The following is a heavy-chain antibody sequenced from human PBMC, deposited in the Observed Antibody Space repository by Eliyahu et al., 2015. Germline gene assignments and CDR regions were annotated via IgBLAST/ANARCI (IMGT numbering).Heavy chain of an antibody. V-gene: IGHV4-34*01. J-gene: IGHJ4*02. CDR3: ARESAFGPSLDLY. D-gene: IGHD3-3*02. Sequence: QVQLQQWGAGLLKPSETLSLTCAVYGGSFSGYYWSWIRQPPGKGLEWIGEINHSGSTNYNPSLKSRVTISVDTSKNQFSLKLSSVTAADTAVYYCARESAFGPSLDLYWGQGTLVTVSS. CDR1: GGSFSGYY. CDR2: INHSGST.